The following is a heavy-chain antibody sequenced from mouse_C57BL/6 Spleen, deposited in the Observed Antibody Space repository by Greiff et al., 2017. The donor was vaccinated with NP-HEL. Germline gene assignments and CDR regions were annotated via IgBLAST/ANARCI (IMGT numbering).Heavy chain of an antibody. CDR1: GYTFTSYW. Sequence: QVQLQQPGAELVKPGASVKMSCKASGYTFTSYWITWVKQRPGQGLEWIGDIYPGSGSTNYNEKFKSKATLTVDTSSSTAYMQLSSLTSEDSAVYYCARSSRGAGTFDDWGQGTTLTVSS. V-gene: IGHV1-55*01. CDR2: IYPGSGST. CDR3: ARSSRGAGTFDD. D-gene: IGHD4-1*01. J-gene: IGHJ2*01.